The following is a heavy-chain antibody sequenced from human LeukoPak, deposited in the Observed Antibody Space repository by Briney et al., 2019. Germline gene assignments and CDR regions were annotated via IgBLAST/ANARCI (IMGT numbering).Heavy chain of an antibody. J-gene: IGHJ4*02. Sequence: ASVKVSCKSSGYTFTSYYMYWVRQAPGQGLEWMGIINPSGSSTSYAQKFQGRVTMTRDTSTSTVYMELSSLRSEDTAVYYCARDSGMVRGTVDYWGQGTLVTVSS. D-gene: IGHD3-10*01. V-gene: IGHV1-46*01. CDR2: INPSGSST. CDR1: GYTFTSYY. CDR3: ARDSGMVRGTVDY.